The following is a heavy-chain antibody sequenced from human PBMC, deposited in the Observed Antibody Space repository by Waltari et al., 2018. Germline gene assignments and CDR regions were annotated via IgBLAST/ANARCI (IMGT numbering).Heavy chain of an antibody. D-gene: IGHD2-21*01. V-gene: IGHV1-46*01. CDR3: ARDTGALWMDV. Sequence: QVQLVQSGAEVKKPGASVKVSCKASGYTFTSFYMHWVRQAPGQGLQWMGLITPSGGTTIYEQNFQGRVTMTRDTSTSTVYMELSSLRSEDTAVYYCARDTGALWMDVWGQGTTVTVSS. CDR1: GYTFTSFY. J-gene: IGHJ6*02. CDR2: ITPSGGTT.